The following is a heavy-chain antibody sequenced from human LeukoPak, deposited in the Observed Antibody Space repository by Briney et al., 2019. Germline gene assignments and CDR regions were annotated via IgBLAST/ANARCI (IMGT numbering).Heavy chain of an antibody. J-gene: IGHJ6*03. CDR3: ARDGGSYYYYYYMDV. CDR2: INPNSGGT. V-gene: IGHV1-2*02. D-gene: IGHD1-26*01. CDR1: GYTFTGYY. Sequence: ASVKVSCKASGYTFTGYYMHWVRQAPGQGREWMGWINPNSGGTNYAQKFQGRVTMTRDTSISTAYMELSRLRSDDTAVYYCARDGGSYYYYYYMDVWGKGTTVTVSS.